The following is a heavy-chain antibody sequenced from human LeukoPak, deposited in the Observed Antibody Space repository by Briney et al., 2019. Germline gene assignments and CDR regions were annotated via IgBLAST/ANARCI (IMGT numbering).Heavy chain of an antibody. D-gene: IGHD4-17*01. Sequence: SPTLSLTWTVAGGSISSYYWSWIRQPPGRGLEWIGYIYYDGSTTYNPSLQSRVTISVDTSKSQFALKLSSVTAADTAVYYCARVGGDYSHAFEIWGQGKMVTASS. CDR1: GGSISSYY. CDR2: IYYDGST. V-gene: IGHV4-59*01. J-gene: IGHJ3*02. CDR3: ARVGGDYSHAFEI.